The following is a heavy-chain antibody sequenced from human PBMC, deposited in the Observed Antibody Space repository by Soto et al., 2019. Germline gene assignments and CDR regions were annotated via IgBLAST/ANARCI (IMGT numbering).Heavy chain of an antibody. V-gene: IGHV4-4*02. Sequence: QVQLQESGPGLVKPSGTLSLTCAVSGGSISSYNWWSWVRQPPGKGLECIGEIYHTGTTNYNPSLKSRVTISLDKSKNQFSLKLASVTAADTAVYYCARDPLAVAGRWFDPWGQGTLVTVSS. CDR1: GGSISSYNW. D-gene: IGHD6-19*01. J-gene: IGHJ5*02. CDR2: IYHTGTT. CDR3: ARDPLAVAGRWFDP.